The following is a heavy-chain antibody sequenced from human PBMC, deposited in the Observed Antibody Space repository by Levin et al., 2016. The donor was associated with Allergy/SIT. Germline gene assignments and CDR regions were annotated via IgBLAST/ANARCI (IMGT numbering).Heavy chain of an antibody. Sequence: SETLSLTCTVSGGSISSYYWNWIRQPPGKGLEWIGYIYYSGSTYYNPSLKSRVTISVDTSKNQFSLKLSSVTAADTAVYYCARDFDMYDSGSDTFDYWGQGTLVTVSS. J-gene: IGHJ4*02. D-gene: IGHD5-12*01. CDR2: IYYSGST. CDR3: ARDFDMYDSGSDTFDY. CDR1: GGSISSYY. V-gene: IGHV4-59*04.